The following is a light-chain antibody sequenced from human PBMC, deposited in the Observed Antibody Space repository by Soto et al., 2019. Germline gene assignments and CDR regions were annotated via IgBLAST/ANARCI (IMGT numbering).Light chain of an antibody. V-gene: IGLV2-11*01. CDR2: DVS. CDR3: CSYAGSYPV. CDR1: SSDVGGYNY. Sequence: QSALTQPRSVSGSPGQSVTISCTGTSSDVGGYNYVSWYQQHPGKAPKLMIYDVSKRPSGVPDRFSGSKSGNTASLTISGLQAEDEADYSCCSYAGSYPVFGGGTQLTVL. J-gene: IGLJ3*02.